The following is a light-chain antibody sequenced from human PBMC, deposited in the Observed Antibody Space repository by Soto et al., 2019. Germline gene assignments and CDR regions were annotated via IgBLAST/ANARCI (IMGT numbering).Light chain of an antibody. CDR2: GPS. J-gene: IGKJ4*01. CDR1: QSVTSSY. CDR3: QQYGSSPST. V-gene: IGKV3-20*01. Sequence: ENVLTQSPGTLSLSPGERATLSCRASQSVTSSYLAWYQQKPGQAPRLLIYGPSSRATGIPDRFSGSGSGTDFTLTITRLEPEDFAEYYCQQYGSSPSTFGGGTKVEIK.